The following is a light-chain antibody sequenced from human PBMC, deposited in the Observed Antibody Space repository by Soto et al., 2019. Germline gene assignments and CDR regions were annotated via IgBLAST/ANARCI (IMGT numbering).Light chain of an antibody. V-gene: IGLV2-23*02. CDR2: EVS. J-gene: IGLJ1*01. CDR3: CSYAGSSTFEVIV. CDR1: SSDVGSYNL. Sequence: QSVLTQPASVSGSPGQSITISCNGTSSDVGSYNLVSWYQQHPGKAPKLMIYEVSKRPSGVSNRFSGSKSGNTASLTISGLQAEDEADYYCCSYAGSSTFEVIVFGTGTKVTVL.